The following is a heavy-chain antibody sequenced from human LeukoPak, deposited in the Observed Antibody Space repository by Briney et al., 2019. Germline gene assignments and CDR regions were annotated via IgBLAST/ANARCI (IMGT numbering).Heavy chain of an antibody. J-gene: IGHJ5*02. CDR2: INHSGST. V-gene: IGHV4-34*01. CDR1: GGSFSGYY. Sequence: PSETLSLTCAVYGGSFSGYYWSWIRQPPGKGLEWIGEINHSGSTNYNPSLKSRVTISVDTSKNLFSLKLSSVTAADTAVYYCARVYDDYVWGSYRTLYNWFDPWGQGTLVTVSS. CDR3: ARVYDDYVWGSYRTLYNWFDP. D-gene: IGHD3-16*02.